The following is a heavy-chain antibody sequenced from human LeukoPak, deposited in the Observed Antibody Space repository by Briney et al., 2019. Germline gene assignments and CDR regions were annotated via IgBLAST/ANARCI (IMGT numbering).Heavy chain of an antibody. Sequence: SETLSLTCTVSGGSISNSGYYWGWIRQPPGKGLEWIGSVYYSGKTNYNPSLKNRVTISVDTSKNQFSLKLRSVTAADTAVYYCAREERYSNYLPRYYCYYMDVWGKGTTVTVSS. CDR3: AREERYSNYLPRYYCYYMDV. CDR2: VYYSGKT. D-gene: IGHD4-11*01. V-gene: IGHV4-39*02. CDR1: GGSISNSGYY. J-gene: IGHJ6*03.